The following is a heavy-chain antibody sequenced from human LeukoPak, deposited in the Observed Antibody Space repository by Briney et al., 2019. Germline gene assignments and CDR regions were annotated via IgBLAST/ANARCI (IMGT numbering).Heavy chain of an antibody. CDR1: GFTFSNYA. CDR2: TSGTGGST. V-gene: IGHV3-23*01. Sequence: GGSLRLSCAASGFTFSNYAMSWVRQAPGKGLEWVSATSGTGGSTYYAGSVKGRFTISRDNSRNTLYLQMNSLRAEDTAVYYCAKDMGSGSPRDYGMDVWGQGTTVTVSS. J-gene: IGHJ6*02. D-gene: IGHD3-10*01. CDR3: AKDMGSGSPRDYGMDV.